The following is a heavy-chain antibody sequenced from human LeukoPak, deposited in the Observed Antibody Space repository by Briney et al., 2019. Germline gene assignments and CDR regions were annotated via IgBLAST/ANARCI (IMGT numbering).Heavy chain of an antibody. J-gene: IGHJ4*02. Sequence: ASVKVSCKASGYTFTGYYMHWVRQAPGQGLEWMGWINPNSGGTNYAQKSQGWVTMTRDTAISTVYMELSRLRSDDTAVYYCASGLELDYWGQGTLVTVSS. CDR1: GYTFTGYY. CDR3: ASGLELDY. CDR2: INPNSGGT. V-gene: IGHV1-2*04.